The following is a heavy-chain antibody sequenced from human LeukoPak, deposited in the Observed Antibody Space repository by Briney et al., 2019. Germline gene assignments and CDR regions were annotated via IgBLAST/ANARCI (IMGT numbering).Heavy chain of an antibody. CDR1: GGTFSSYA. V-gene: IGHV1-69*05. J-gene: IGHJ4*02. CDR2: IIPIFGTA. Sequence: SVKVSCKASGGTFSSYAISWVRQAPGQGLEWMGGIIPIFGTANYAQKFQGRVTITTGESTSTAYMELSSLRSEDTAVYYCARDVSDTAMAIGSVSFDYWGQGTLVTVSS. CDR3: ARDVSDTAMAIGSVSFDY. D-gene: IGHD5-18*01.